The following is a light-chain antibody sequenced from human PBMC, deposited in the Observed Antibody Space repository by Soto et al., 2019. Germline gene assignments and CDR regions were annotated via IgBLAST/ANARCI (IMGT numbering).Light chain of an antibody. CDR3: SSYTSSSTLV. J-gene: IGLJ2*01. Sequence: QSALTQPASVSGSPGQSITISCTGTSSDVGGYNYVCWYQQHPGKAPKLIIYDVSYRPSGVSNHFSGSKSGNTASLTISGLQAEDEAEYYCSSYTSSSTLVFGGGTKLTVL. V-gene: IGLV2-14*01. CDR2: DVS. CDR1: SSDVGGYNY.